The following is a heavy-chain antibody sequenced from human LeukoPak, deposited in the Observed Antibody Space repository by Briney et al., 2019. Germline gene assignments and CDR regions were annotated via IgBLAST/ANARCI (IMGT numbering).Heavy chain of an antibody. CDR1: GGSISSGDYY. CDR2: IYYSGST. CDR3: ARDLLNEGNHLDY. J-gene: IGHJ4*02. D-gene: IGHD4-23*01. V-gene: IGHV4-30-4*01. Sequence: SETLSLTCTVSGGSISSGDYYWSWIRQPPGKGLEWIGYIYYSGSTYYNPSLKSRVTISVDTSKNQFSLKLSSVTAADTAEYYCARDLLNEGNHLDYWGQGTLVTVSS.